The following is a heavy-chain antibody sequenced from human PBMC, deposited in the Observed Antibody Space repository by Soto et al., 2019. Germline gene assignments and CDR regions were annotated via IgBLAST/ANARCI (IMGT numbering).Heavy chain of an antibody. J-gene: IGHJ5*02. CDR2: FISLFSTT. CDR1: GGAFNKFA. D-gene: IGHD3-22*01. V-gene: IGHV1-69*13. CDR3: ARVESSYYDSSGYYWFDP. Sequence: SVKVSCKASGGAFNKFAISGVGQSRVQWLEWIGGFISLFSTTNYAQNFQGRVTITADESTGTAFMELSSLRSADTAVYYCARVESSYYDSSGYYWFDPWGPGTLVTVSS.